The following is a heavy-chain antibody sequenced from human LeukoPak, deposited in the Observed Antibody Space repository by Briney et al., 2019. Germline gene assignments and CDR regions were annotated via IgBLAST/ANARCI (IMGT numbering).Heavy chain of an antibody. CDR2: IDTDGSTT. CDR3: ARDGGIQLWNYFDY. CDR1: EFTFSSYW. V-gene: IGHV3-74*01. J-gene: IGHJ4*02. D-gene: IGHD5-18*01. Sequence: GGSLRLSCAVSEFTFSSYWMQWVRQAPGKGLVWVARIDTDGSTTIYADSVKGRFTISRDNARSTLYLQMNSLRDEGTAVYYCARDGGIQLWNYFDYWGQGTLVTVSP.